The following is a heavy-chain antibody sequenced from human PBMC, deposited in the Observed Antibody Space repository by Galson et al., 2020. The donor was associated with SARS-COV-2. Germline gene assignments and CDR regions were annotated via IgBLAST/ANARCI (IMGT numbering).Heavy chain of an antibody. J-gene: IGHJ4*02. CDR2: SGNSGCT. D-gene: IGHD3-10*01. Sequence: SEPLSLTCSVSAASVTSGPSSWIRQPHGEGLEWIGYSGNSGCTNCNTSLKSRVTISVDTSKNQFALTLSSVTTADTAVYYCARDNIGSLDYWGQGILVTVSA. V-gene: IGHV4-61*01. CDR3: ARDNIGSLDY. CDR1: AASVTSGPS.